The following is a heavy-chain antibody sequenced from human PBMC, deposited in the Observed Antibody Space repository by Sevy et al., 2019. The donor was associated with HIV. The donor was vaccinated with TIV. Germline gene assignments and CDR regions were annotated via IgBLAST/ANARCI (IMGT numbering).Heavy chain of an antibody. J-gene: IGHJ4*02. V-gene: IGHV3-43*01. Sequence: GGSLRLSCAASGFTFDDYTMHWVRQVPGKGLEWVSLISWDAKKTDYADSVKGRFTISRDNSKNTLYLQMNSLRAEDTAVYYCAKEFYDFWSGYYYFDYWGQGTLVTVSS. CDR1: GFTFDDYT. CDR3: AKEFYDFWSGYYYFDY. CDR2: ISWDAKKT. D-gene: IGHD3-3*01.